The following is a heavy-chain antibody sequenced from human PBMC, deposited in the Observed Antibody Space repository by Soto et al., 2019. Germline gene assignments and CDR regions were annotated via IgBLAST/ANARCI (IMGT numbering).Heavy chain of an antibody. J-gene: IGHJ4*02. D-gene: IGHD6-6*01. V-gene: IGHV3-30*03. CDR1: GFPFTTYG. Sequence: QVQLVESGGGVVQPGRSLRLSCAASGFPFTTYGMHWVREAPGKGLEWVAVISYDGGNKYYADSVKGRFTISRDNYKNKLYLQMNSRRPEDTALYYCGGGEYYFGYRGQGTLVTVSS. CDR3: GGGEYYFGY. CDR2: ISYDGGNK.